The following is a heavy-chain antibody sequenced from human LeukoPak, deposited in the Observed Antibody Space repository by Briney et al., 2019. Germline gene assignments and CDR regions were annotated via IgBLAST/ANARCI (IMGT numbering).Heavy chain of an antibody. D-gene: IGHD3-22*01. CDR2: IRYDGSNK. J-gene: IGHJ4*02. Sequence: GGSLRLSCAASGFIFNSYGMHWVRQAPGKGLEWVAFIRYDGSNKYYADSVKGRFTISRDNSKNTLYLQMNSLRVEDTAVYYCATLPYYYDSSGSYYFDYWGQGTLITVSS. V-gene: IGHV3-30*02. CDR1: GFIFNSYG. CDR3: ATLPYYYDSSGSYYFDY.